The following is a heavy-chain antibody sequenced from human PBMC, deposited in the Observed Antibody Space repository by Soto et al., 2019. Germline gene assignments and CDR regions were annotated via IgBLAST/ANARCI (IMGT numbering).Heavy chain of an antibody. J-gene: IGHJ6*02. D-gene: IGHD2-15*01. Sequence: QITLKESGPPLVKPTQTLTLPCTFSGFSLSTSGVGVAWIRQPPGKALEWLALIYWDDDKRYRPSLECRLTITMDTSKNQVVLTMTHMDSVDTATYYCAYLPCSGGSCYWFSCGGMAVWGQGTTVPVSS. CDR3: AYLPCSGGSCYWFSCGGMAV. V-gene: IGHV2-5*02. CDR1: GFSLSTSGVG. CDR2: IYWDDDK.